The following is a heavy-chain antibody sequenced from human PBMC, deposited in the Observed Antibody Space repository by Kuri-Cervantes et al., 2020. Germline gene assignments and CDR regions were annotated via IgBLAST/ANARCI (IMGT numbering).Heavy chain of an antibody. CDR2: IYSSGST. D-gene: IGHD5-12*01. V-gene: IGHV4-39*07. CDR1: GGSISSSSYY. J-gene: IGHJ4*02. CDR3: ARAIVATITVGYFDY. Sequence: GSLRLSCTVSGGSISSSSYYWGWIRQPPGKGLEWIGSIYSSGSTYYNPSLKSRVTISVDTSKNQFSLKLSSVTAADTAVYYCARAIVATITVGYFDYWGQGTLVTVSS.